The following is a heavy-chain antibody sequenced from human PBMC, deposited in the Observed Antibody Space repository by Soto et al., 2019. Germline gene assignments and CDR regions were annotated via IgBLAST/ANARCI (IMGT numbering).Heavy chain of an antibody. CDR1: GGSISSYY. D-gene: IGHD3-3*01. CDR3: EAACVPCRGFHYNGMDV. J-gene: IGHJ6*02. CDR2: IYYSGST. Sequence: SETLSLTCTVSGGSISSYYWSWIRQPPGKGLEWIGYIYYSGSTNYNPSLKSLVTISVDTSKNQFSLTLTSVTAADTAVYYCEAACVPCRGFHYNGMDVWRQGTTVTVS. V-gene: IGHV4-59*12.